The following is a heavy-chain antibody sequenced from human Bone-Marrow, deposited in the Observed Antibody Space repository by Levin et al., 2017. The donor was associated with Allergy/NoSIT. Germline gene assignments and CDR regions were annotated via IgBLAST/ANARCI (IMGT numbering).Heavy chain of an antibody. J-gene: IGHJ4*02. D-gene: IGHD6-13*01. V-gene: IGHV3-33*01. CDR3: ARDLYSSSCDY. CDR1: GFNFSTFG. Sequence: GGSLRLSCVASGFNFSTFGMHWVRQAPGKGLEWVAGLWPDGQNHHYSDSVKGRFTISRDDPKNTLYLQMNSLRAEDTAVYYCARDLYSSSCDYWGQGALVTVSS. CDR2: LWPDGQNH.